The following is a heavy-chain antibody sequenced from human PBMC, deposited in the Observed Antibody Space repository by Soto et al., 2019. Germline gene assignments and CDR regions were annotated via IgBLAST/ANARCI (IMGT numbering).Heavy chain of an antibody. J-gene: IGHJ6*02. Sequence: ASVKVSCKASGYSLRGNYIHWVRQTPGQGLEWMGWINPNSSGTVYAQKFQGRVTMTRDTSLTTVYMQLNRLTSDDSAVYYCARDLIVDGPDNYAMHVCGQGTTLTVYS. CDR3: ARDLIVDGPDNYAMHV. D-gene: IGHD3-22*01. CDR2: INPNSSGT. CDR1: GYSLRGNY. V-gene: IGHV1-2*02.